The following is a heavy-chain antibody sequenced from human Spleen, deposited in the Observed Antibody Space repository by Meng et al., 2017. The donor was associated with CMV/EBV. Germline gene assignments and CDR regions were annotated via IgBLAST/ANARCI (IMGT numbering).Heavy chain of an antibody. D-gene: IGHD5-24*01. J-gene: IGHJ6*02. Sequence: SETLSLTCTVSGGSISSSSYYWGWIRQPPGKGLEWIGSMYYSGSTHYNPSLKSRVTISVDTSKNQFSLKLSSVTAADTAVYYCASGDGYNSKYDYYYYGMDVWGQGTTVTVSS. CDR1: GGSISSSSYY. CDR3: ASGDGYNSKYDYYYYGMDV. V-gene: IGHV4-39*01. CDR2: MYYSGST.